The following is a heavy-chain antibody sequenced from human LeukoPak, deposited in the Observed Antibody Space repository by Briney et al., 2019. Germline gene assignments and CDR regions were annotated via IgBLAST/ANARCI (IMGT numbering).Heavy chain of an antibody. Sequence: PSQTLSLTCTVSGGSISSGDYYWGWTRQPPGKGLEWIGYIYYSGSTYYNPSLKSRVIISVDTSKNQFSLKLSSVTAADTAVYYCARDPHPCFCTSTSCYEDAFDIWGQGTMVTVSS. CDR3: ARDPHPCFCTSTSCYEDAFDI. V-gene: IGHV4-30-4*01. CDR1: GGSISSGDYY. CDR2: IYYSGST. D-gene: IGHD2-2*01. J-gene: IGHJ3*02.